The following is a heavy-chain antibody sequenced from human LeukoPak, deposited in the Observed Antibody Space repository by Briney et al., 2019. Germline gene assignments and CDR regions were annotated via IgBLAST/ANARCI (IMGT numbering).Heavy chain of an antibody. CDR3: ARSVLTGYLDY. V-gene: IGHV4-38-2*02. J-gene: IGHJ4*02. D-gene: IGHD3-9*01. CDR2: IYHSGST. Sequence: SETLSLTYTVSGYSISSGYYWGWIRQSPGKGLEWIGSIYHSGSTYYNPSLKSRVTISVDTSKNQFSLKLSSVTAADTAVYYCARSVLTGYLDYWGQGTLVTVSS. CDR1: GYSISSGYY.